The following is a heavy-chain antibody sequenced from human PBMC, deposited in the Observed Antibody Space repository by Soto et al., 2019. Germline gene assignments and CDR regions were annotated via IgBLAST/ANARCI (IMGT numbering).Heavy chain of an antibody. J-gene: IGHJ4*02. CDR3: ARDWDDILILGY. CDR1: GFTFSTYT. V-gene: IGHV3-30-3*01. Sequence: GGSLRLSCAASGFTFSTYTMYWVRQAPGKGLEWVAAISNNGINTHYADSVKGRFTISRDNSKNTLYVQMNSLRAEDTAVYYCARDWDDILILGYWGQGTLVTVSS. CDR2: ISNNGINT. D-gene: IGHD3-9*01.